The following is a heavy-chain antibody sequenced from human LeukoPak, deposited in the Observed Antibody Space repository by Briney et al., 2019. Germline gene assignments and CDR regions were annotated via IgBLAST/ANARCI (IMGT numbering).Heavy chain of an antibody. CDR3: ARTYYYDSSGYLNHWFDP. J-gene: IGHJ5*02. CDR1: GGSVSSYY. Sequence: SETLSLTCTVSGGSVSSYYWSWIRQPPGKGLEWVGYIYDIGSTKYNPSLKSRVTMSVDTSKNQFSLKLSSVTAADTAVYHCARTYYYDSSGYLNHWFDPWGQGTLVTVSS. V-gene: IGHV4-59*08. D-gene: IGHD3-22*01. CDR2: IYDIGST.